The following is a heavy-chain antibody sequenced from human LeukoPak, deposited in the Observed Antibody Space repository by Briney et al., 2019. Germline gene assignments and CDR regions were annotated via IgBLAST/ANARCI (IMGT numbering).Heavy chain of an antibody. CDR3: AHRRGYFDWLFSTNFDY. D-gene: IGHD3-9*01. CDR2: IYWNDDK. CDR1: GLSLSTSGVG. V-gene: IGHV2-5*01. J-gene: IGHJ4*02. Sequence: SGPTLVKPTQTLTLTCTFSGLSLSTSGVGVGWIRQPPGKALEWLALIYWNDDKRYSPSLKSRLTITKDTSKNQVVLTMTNMDPVDTATYYCAHRRGYFDWLFSTNFDYWGQGTLVTVSS.